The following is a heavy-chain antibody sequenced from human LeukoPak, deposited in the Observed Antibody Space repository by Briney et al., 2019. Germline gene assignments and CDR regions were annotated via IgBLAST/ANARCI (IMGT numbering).Heavy chain of an antibody. CDR1: GGSISSYY. J-gene: IGHJ4*02. CDR2: INPSGST. CDR3: ARHGGYYYGSGSHYNWVFRY. D-gene: IGHD3-10*01. Sequence: PSETLSLTCTVSGGSISSYYWSWIRQPPGKGLERIGEINPSGSTNYNPSLKSRVTISVDTSKNQFSLKLSSVTAADTAVYYCARHGGYYYGSGSHYNWVFRYWGQGALVTVSS. V-gene: IGHV4-34*01.